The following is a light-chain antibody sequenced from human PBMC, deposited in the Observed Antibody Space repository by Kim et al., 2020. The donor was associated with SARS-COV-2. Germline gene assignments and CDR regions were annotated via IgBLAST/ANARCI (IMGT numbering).Light chain of an antibody. Sequence: LSTGHKATPTSRASQRVSNLAWYHPRPCQSPRLLMDEATSRATGIPDRFSGSGSGTDFTLTISGLEPEDFQVYYCQQSDASPLTFGGGTKQEI. CDR3: QQSDASPLT. V-gene: IGKV3-20*01. CDR1: QRVSN. J-gene: IGKJ4*01. CDR2: EAT.